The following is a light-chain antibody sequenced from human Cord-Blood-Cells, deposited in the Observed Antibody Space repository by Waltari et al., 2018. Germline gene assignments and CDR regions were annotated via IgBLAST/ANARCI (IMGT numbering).Light chain of an antibody. V-gene: IGKV3-20*01. CDR2: GAS. Sequence: EIVLTQSPGTLSLSPGERATLSCRASQSVSSSYLAWYQQKPGQAPRLLIYGASSRATVIPDRFSGSWSGTDFTLIISRLGPEDFAVYYCQQYGSSPMYSFGQGTMLEIK. J-gene: IGKJ2*03. CDR1: QSVSSSY. CDR3: QQYGSSPMYS.